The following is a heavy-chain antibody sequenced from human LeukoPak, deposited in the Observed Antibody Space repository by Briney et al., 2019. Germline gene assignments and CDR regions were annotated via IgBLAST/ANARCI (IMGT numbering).Heavy chain of an antibody. CDR3: ARTNLGSGWRFDY. CDR1: EFAFSYFY. D-gene: IGHD6-19*01. CDR2: ISSSSSHT. Sequence: NPGGSLRLSCGASEFAFSYFYMTWIRQAPGKGLEWVSYISSSSSHTNYADSVKGRFTISRDNAKNSLYLQMNSLRAEDTAVYYCARTNLGSGWRFDYWGQGTLVTVSS. J-gene: IGHJ4*02. V-gene: IGHV3-11*06.